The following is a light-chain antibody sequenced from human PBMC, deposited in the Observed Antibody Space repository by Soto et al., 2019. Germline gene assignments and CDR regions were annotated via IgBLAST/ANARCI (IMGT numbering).Light chain of an antibody. CDR2: AAS. CDR3: QQCYMGWT. CDR1: QNIRNT. Sequence: DIQMTQSPSSLSASVGDRVTITCRASQNIRNTLNWYQHKPGKAPKLLIYAASHLESGVPSRFSGSGSGTEFTLTISRLQPEDFGTYYCQQCYMGWTFGQGTKVDFK. V-gene: IGKV1-39*01. J-gene: IGKJ1*01.